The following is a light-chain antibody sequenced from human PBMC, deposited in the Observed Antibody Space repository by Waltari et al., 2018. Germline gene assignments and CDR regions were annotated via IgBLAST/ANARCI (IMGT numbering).Light chain of an antibody. CDR3: MQGTHGPPT. J-gene: IGKJ4*01. CDR2: AAS. CDR1: QNINTY. V-gene: IGKV1-39*01. Sequence: DFQMTQSPSSLSASVGDRVTITCRASQNINTYLNWYQQKPGKAPNLLIYAASTLQNGVPLRFSGSGSGTDFTLTISRVEAEDVGVYYCMQGTHGPPTFGGGTKVEIK.